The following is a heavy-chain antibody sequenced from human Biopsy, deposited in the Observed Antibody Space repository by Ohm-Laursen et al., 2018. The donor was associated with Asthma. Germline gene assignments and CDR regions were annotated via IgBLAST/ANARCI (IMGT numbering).Heavy chain of an antibody. Sequence: ASVKVSCKASGYTFTSYYIHWVRQAPGQGLEWVGIINPPTGDTSYAQKFLGRVTVTRDTSTSTVYMELSSLRSEDTDVYYCALSQFDYWGQGTLLTVSS. CDR1: GYTFTSYY. CDR2: INPPTGDT. V-gene: IGHV1-46*01. CDR3: ALSQFDY. J-gene: IGHJ4*02.